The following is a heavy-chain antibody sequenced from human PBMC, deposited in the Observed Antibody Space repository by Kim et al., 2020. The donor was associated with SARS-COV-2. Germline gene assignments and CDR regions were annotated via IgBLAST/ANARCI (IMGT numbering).Heavy chain of an antibody. V-gene: IGHV3-21*01. J-gene: IGHJ4*02. CDR3: ARETLRYSSGWLTDY. Sequence: DSGKGRITISRDNAKNSLYLQMNSRGAEDTAVYYCARETLRYSSGWLTDYWGQGTLVTVSS. D-gene: IGHD6-19*01.